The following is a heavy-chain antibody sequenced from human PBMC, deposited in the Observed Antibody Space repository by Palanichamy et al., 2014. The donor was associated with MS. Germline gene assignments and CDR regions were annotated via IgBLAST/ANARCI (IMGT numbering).Heavy chain of an antibody. CDR3: VRDLPGGSGRFDS. J-gene: IGHJ4*02. Sequence: QVLLQESGPGLVKPSETLSLTCTVSGGSITSYYWTWIRQPPGKGLEWIGTIYYSGSTNYNPSLKSRVTISVDMSKNQFSLNLSSVTAADTAVYYCVRDLPGGSGRFDSWGQGTLVTVS. CDR2: IYYSGST. V-gene: IGHV4-59*01. D-gene: IGHD3-10*01. CDR1: GGSITSYY.